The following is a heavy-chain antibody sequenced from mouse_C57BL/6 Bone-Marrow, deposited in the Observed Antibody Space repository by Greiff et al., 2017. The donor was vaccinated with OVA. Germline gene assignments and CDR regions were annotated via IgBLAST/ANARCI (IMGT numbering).Heavy chain of an antibody. D-gene: IGHD4-1*01. CDR3: ARNWAWCAY. Sequence: QVQLQQSGAELARPGASVKLSCQASGYTFTSYGISWVKPRTGPGLEWIGEIYPRSGNTYYNEKFKGKATLTADKSASTADMERRSLTSEDSAVDCCARNWAWCAYWGQGTLVTVSA. J-gene: IGHJ3*01. V-gene: IGHV1-81*01. CDR1: GYTFTSYG. CDR2: IYPRSGNT.